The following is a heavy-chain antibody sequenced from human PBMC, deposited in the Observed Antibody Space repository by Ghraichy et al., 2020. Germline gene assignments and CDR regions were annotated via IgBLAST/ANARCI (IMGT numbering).Heavy chain of an antibody. CDR1: GLTFSTYW. CDR3: SSGATFDI. D-gene: IGHD3-10*01. V-gene: IGHV3-7*03. Sequence: GGSLRLSCAASGLTFSTYWMTWVRQAPGKGLEWVANINQDGREKYYVASVKGRFTISRDNAKNSLYLQMNGLRAEDTAVYYCSSGATFDIWCQGTMVAVSS. J-gene: IGHJ3*02. CDR2: INQDGREK.